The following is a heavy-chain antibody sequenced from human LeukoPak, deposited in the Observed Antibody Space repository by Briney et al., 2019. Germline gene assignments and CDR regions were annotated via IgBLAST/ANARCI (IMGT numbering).Heavy chain of an antibody. CDR3: AKELSCDWNPSRYFVY. CDR1: GVIFSGYA. J-gene: IGHJ4*02. CDR2: LSAGAGTT. V-gene: IGHV3-23*01. D-gene: IGHD1-1*01. Sequence: GRTLRLSRAASGVIFSGYAITCGRQAPGKGLEGVTGLSAGAGTTYYADAVKYRFTISRHNSKTTLNLQMNRLRTEYTAISYWAKELSCDWNPSRYFVYWGRGIVVTVSS.